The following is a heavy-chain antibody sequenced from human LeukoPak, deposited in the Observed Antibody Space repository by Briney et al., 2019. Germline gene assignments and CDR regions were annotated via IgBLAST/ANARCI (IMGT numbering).Heavy chain of an antibody. CDR1: GGTFSSYA. D-gene: IGHD2-2*01. CDR3: ARVRGGDCSSTSCSIFDY. V-gene: IGHV1-69*13. CDR2: IIPVFGTA. J-gene: IGHJ4*02. Sequence: SVKVSCKASGGTFSSYAISWVRQAPGQGLEWMGGIIPVFGTANYAQKFQGRVTITADESTSTAYMELSSLRSEDTAVYYCARVRGGDCSSTSCSIFDYWGQGTLVTVSS.